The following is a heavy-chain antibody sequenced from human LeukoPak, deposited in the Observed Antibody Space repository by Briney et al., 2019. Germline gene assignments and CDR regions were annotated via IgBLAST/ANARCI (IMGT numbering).Heavy chain of an antibody. Sequence: GGSLGLSCAASGFTFSSYSMNWVRQAPGKGLEWVSSISSSSSYIYYADSVKGRFTISRDNAKNSLYLQMNSLRAEDTAVYYCARVGAAAVQAFDIWGQGTMVTVSS. D-gene: IGHD6-13*01. V-gene: IGHV3-21*01. CDR2: ISSSSSYI. CDR3: ARVGAAAVQAFDI. J-gene: IGHJ3*02. CDR1: GFTFSSYS.